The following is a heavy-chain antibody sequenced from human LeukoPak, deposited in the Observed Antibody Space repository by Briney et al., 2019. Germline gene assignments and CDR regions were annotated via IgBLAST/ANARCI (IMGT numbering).Heavy chain of an antibody. J-gene: IGHJ5*02. V-gene: IGHV4-31*03. CDR1: GCSISSGGYY. CDR2: FHYTWST. Sequence: PSQTLSLTCPVSGCSISSGGYYCTWLRQYPEGGVESIGYFHYTWSTYYKPPLQSRVTISVDTSKNQFYLWLTAVTAAGTAVYYCAREPRDFYWFEVWGQGAPVADSS. D-gene: IGHD2/OR15-2a*01. CDR3: AREPRDFYWFEV.